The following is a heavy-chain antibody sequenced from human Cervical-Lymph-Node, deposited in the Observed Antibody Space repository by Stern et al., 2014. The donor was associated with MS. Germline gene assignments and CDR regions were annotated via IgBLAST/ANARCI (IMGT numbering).Heavy chain of an antibody. V-gene: IGHV1-24*01. D-gene: IGHD3-22*01. Sequence: QVQPVQSGAEVKKPGASVKVSCKVSGYTLIDLSMHWVRQAPGKGLEWMGGFDPEDGETIYAQKFQGRVTMTEDTSTDTAYMELSSLRSEDTAVYYCATVRDFLSGRGYFDYWGQGTLVTVSS. CDR1: GYTLIDLS. J-gene: IGHJ4*02. CDR3: ATVRDFLSGRGYFDY. CDR2: FDPEDGET.